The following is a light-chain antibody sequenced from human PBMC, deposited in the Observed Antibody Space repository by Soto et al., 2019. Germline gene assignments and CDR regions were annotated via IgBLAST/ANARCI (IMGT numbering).Light chain of an antibody. CDR1: ESISSW. CDR2: DAS. J-gene: IGKJ2*01. V-gene: IGKV1-5*01. Sequence: DPQMTQSPSTLSASVGDRVSITCRASESISSWLAWYQQKPGKAPKLLIFDASILESGVSPRFSGSGSGTEFTLTISSLQPDDFATYYCQQYNGYFYTFGQGTKVDIK. CDR3: QQYNGYFYT.